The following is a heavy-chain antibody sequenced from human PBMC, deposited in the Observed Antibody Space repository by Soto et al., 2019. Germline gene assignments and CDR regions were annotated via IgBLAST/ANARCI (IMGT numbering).Heavy chain of an antibody. J-gene: IGHJ6*02. Sequence: ASVKVSCKASGYTFTGYYMHWVRQAPGQGLEWMGWINPNSGGTNYARKFQGWVTMTRDTSISTAYMELSRLRSDDTAVYYCARGDFMGYYYGMDVWGQGTTVTVSS. D-gene: IGHD3-3*01. CDR1: GYTFTGYY. CDR3: ARGDFMGYYYGMDV. CDR2: INPNSGGT. V-gene: IGHV1-2*04.